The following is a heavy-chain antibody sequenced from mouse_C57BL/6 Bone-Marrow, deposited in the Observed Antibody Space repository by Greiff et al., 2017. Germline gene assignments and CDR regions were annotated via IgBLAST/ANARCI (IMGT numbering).Heavy chain of an antibody. CDR2: INPNNGGT. V-gene: IGHV1-26*01. Sequence: EVQLQQSGPELVKPGASVKISCKASGYTFTDYYMNWVKQSHGKSLEWIGDINPNNGGTSYNQKFKGKATLTVDKSSSTAYMELRSLTAEDSAVYYCAREGVLLLPSEVWGTGTTVTVSS. D-gene: IGHD1-1*01. CDR3: AREGVLLLPSEV. CDR1: GYTFTDYY. J-gene: IGHJ1*03.